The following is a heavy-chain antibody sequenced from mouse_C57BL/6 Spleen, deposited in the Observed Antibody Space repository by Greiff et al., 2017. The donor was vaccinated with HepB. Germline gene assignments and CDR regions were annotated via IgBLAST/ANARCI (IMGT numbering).Heavy chain of an antibody. CDR1: GYTFTDYN. CDR3: ARSRITTVVAGFDY. D-gene: IGHD1-1*01. V-gene: IGHV1-18*01. CDR2: INPNNGGT. Sequence: VQLQQSGPELVKPGASVKIPCKASGYTFTDYNMDWVKQSHGKSLEWIGDINPNNGGTIYNQKFKGKATLTVDKSSSTAYMELRSLTSEDTAVYYCARSRITTVVAGFDYWGQGTTLTVSS. J-gene: IGHJ2*01.